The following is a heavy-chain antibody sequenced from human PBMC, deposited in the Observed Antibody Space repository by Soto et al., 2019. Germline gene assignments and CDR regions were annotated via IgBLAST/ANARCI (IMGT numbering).Heavy chain of an antibody. CDR3: AKAGFGKTVYAFDI. CDR2: ISGSGGST. V-gene: IGHV3-23*01. D-gene: IGHD3-16*01. Sequence: GSLRLSCAASGFAFSGYGMSWVRQVPGKGLEWVSAISGSGGSTYYADSVKGRFTISRDNSKNRLYVQMNSLRAEDTAIYYCAKAGFGKTVYAFDIWGQGTMVTVSS. CDR1: GFAFSGYG. J-gene: IGHJ3*02.